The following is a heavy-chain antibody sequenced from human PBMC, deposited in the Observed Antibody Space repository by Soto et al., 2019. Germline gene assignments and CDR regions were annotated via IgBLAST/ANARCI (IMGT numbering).Heavy chain of an antibody. CDR2: ISYDGSNK. J-gene: IGHJ6*02. CDR1: GFTFSSYA. V-gene: IGHV3-30-3*01. Sequence: ESGGGVVQPGRSLRLSCAASGFTFSSYAMHWVRQAPGKGLEWVAVISYDGSNKYYADSVKGRFTISRDKSKNTLYLQMNSLRAEDTAVDDCARDVDVWGGYWYGMDVWGQGTTVTVSS. CDR3: ARDVDVWGGYWYGMDV. D-gene: IGHD3-16*01.